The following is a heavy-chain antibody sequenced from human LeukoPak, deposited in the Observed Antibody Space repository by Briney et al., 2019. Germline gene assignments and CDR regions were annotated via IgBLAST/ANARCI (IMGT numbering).Heavy chain of an antibody. Sequence: SETLSLTCAVYGGSFSGYYWSWIRQPPGKGLEWIGEINHSGSSTYYPSLKSRVTISVDTSKNQFSLKLSSVTAADTAVYYCARGPYGYDYWGQGTLVTVSS. CDR2: INHSGSS. CDR1: GGSFSGYY. J-gene: IGHJ4*02. V-gene: IGHV4-34*01. CDR3: ARGPYGYDY. D-gene: IGHD4-17*01.